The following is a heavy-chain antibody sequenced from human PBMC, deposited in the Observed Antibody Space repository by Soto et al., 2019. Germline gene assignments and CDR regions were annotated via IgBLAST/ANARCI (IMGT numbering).Heavy chain of an antibody. CDR2: ISWNSGSI. V-gene: IGHV3-9*01. CDR1: GFTFYDSA. Sequence: SLGLSCAASGFTFYDSAMHWVRQAPGKGQEWVSGISWNSGSIGYADSVKGRFTISRDNAKNSLYLQMNSLRAEDTALYYCAKESGYDSPFDYWGQGTLVTVSS. CDR3: AKESGYDSPFDY. J-gene: IGHJ4*02. D-gene: IGHD5-12*01.